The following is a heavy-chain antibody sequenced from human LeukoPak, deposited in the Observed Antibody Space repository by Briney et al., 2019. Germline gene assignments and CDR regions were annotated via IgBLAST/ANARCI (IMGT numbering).Heavy chain of an antibody. J-gene: IGHJ4*02. CDR1: GGTFSSYT. CDR2: IIPILGIA. V-gene: IGHV1-69*02. D-gene: IGHD6-13*01. CDR3: ARGYAAAAGTGDY. Sequence: ASVKVSCKASGGTFSSYTISWVRQAPGQGLEWMGRIIPILGIANYAQKFQGRVTMTRNTSISTAYMELSSLRSEDTAVYYCARGYAAAAGTGDYWGQGTLVTVSS.